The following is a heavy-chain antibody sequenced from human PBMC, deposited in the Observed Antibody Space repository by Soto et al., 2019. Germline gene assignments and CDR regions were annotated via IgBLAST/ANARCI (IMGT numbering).Heavy chain of an antibody. CDR3: ARSPSSSSYYYYYYGMDV. V-gene: IGHV1-2*04. J-gene: IGHJ6*02. CDR1: GYTFTGYY. Sequence: ASVKVSCKASGYTFTGYYMHWVRQAPGQGLEWMGWINPNSGGTNYAQKFQGWVTMTRDTSISTAYMELSRLRSDDTAVYYCARSPSSSSYYYYYYGMDVWGQGTTVTVS. CDR2: INPNSGGT. D-gene: IGHD6-6*01.